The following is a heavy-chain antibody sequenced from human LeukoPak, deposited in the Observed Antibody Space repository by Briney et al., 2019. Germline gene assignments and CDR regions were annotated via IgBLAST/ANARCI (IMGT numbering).Heavy chain of an antibody. CDR3: AKTLAVAGTENYFDY. CDR1: GFTFSSYG. V-gene: IGHV3-30*02. CDR2: IRYDGSNK. J-gene: IGHJ4*02. D-gene: IGHD6-19*01. Sequence: GGSLRLSCAASGFTFSSYGMHWVRQAPGKGLEWVAFIRYDGSNKYYADSVKGRFTISRYNSKNTLYLQMNSLRAEDTAVYYCAKTLAVAGTENYFDYWGQGTLVTVSS.